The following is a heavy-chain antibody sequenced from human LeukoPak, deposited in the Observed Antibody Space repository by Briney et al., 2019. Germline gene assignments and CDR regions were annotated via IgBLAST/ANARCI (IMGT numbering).Heavy chain of an antibody. J-gene: IGHJ5*02. CDR2: IYYSGTT. V-gene: IGHV4-59*08. D-gene: IGHD4-11*01. Sequence: PSETLILTCTVSGGSISSYYWTWIRQPPGKGLEWIGYIYYSGTTNYNPSLKSRVIISVDTSKNQFSLKLSSVTAADTAVYYCARLGYSNNNWFDPWGQGTLVTVSS. CDR3: ARLGYSNNNWFDP. CDR1: GGSISSYY.